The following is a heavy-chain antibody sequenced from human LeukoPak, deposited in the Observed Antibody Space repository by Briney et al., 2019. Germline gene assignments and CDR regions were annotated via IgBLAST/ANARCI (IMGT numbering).Heavy chain of an antibody. V-gene: IGHV4-59*11. CDR3: AREGPYDFWFTFNI. Sequence: SETLSLTCTVSGGSISSHYWNWIRQPPGKRLEWIGYVSDDGRTHFNPSLESRATISVDTSKNQFSLKLTSVTAADTALYYCAREGPYDFWFTFNIWGQGTTVTVSS. J-gene: IGHJ3*02. CDR1: GGSISSHY. D-gene: IGHD3-3*01. CDR2: VSDDGRT.